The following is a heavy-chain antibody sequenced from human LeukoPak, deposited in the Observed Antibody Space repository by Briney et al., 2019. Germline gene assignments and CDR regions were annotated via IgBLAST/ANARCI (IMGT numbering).Heavy chain of an antibody. D-gene: IGHD2-15*01. V-gene: IGHV1-3*01. J-gene: IGHJ6*02. CDR3: ARDLQPPYCSGGSCYRYYYGMDV. Sequence: ASVKVSCKASGYTFTSYAMHWLRQAPGQRLEWMGWINAGNGNTKYSQKFQGRVTITRDTSASTAYMELSSLRSEDTTVYYCARDLQPPYCSGGSCYRYYYGMDVWGQGTTVTVSS. CDR1: GYTFTSYA. CDR2: INAGNGNT.